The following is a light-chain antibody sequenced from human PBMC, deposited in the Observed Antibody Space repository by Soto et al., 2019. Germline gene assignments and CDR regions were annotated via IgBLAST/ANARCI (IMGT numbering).Light chain of an antibody. CDR2: AAS. V-gene: IGKV1-39*01. Sequence: DIQMTQSPSSLSASVGDRVTITCRASQSISSYLNWYQQKPGKAPKLLIYAASSLQSGVPSRFSGSGSGTGFTLTISSLQPEDFATYYCQQSYSTPHTFGGGTKVDI. CDR3: QQSYSTPHT. CDR1: QSISSY. J-gene: IGKJ4*01.